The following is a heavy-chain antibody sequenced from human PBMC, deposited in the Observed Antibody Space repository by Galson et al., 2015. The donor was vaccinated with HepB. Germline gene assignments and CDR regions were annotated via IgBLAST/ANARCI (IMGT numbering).Heavy chain of an antibody. CDR2: INPSGGST. V-gene: IGHV1-46*01. Sequence: SVKVSCKASGYTFTSYYMHWVRQAPGQGLEWMGIINPSGGSTSYAQKFQGRVTMTRDTSTSTVYMELSSLRSEDTAVYYCASAPHSGWYFYDYWGQGTLVTVSS. CDR3: ASAPHSGWYFYDY. D-gene: IGHD6-19*01. J-gene: IGHJ4*02. CDR1: GYTFTSYY.